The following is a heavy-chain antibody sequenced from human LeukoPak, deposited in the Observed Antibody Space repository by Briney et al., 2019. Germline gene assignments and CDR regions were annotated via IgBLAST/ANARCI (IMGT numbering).Heavy chain of an antibody. V-gene: IGHV4-61*08. D-gene: IGHD6-13*01. Sequence: SETLSLTCTVSGGSISSGDYYWSWIRQPPGKGLEWIGYIYYSGNTNYNPSLKSRVTISVDTSKNQFSLKLSSVTAADTTVYYCARDPRGYSSSWYSKVNWFDPWGQGTLVTVSS. CDR2: IYYSGNT. CDR1: GGSISSGDYY. CDR3: ARDPRGYSSSWYSKVNWFDP. J-gene: IGHJ5*02.